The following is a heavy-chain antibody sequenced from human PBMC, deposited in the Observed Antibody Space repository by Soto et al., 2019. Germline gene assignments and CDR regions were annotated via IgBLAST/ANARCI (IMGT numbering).Heavy chain of an antibody. CDR1: GGSFSGYY. V-gene: IGHV4-34*01. Sequence: QVQLQQWGAGLLKPSETLSLTCAVYGGSFSGYYWSWIRQPPGKGLEWIGEINHSGSTTYNPSLKSRVTISVDTSKNQFSLKLSSVTAADTAVYYCARCIAARRNWFDPWGQGTLVTVSS. J-gene: IGHJ5*02. D-gene: IGHD6-6*01. CDR3: ARCIAARRNWFDP. CDR2: INHSGST.